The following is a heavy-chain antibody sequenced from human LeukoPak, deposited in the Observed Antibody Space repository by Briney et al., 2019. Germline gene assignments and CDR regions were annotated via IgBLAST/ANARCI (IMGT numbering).Heavy chain of an antibody. Sequence: SVKVSCKASGGTFSSYAISWVRQAPGQGLEWMGGIIPIFGTANYAQKFQGRVTITTDESTSTAYMELSSLRSEDTAVYYCARDGIAVAGTGDYWGQGTLVTVSS. CDR2: IIPIFGTA. CDR1: GGTFSSYA. V-gene: IGHV1-69*05. J-gene: IGHJ4*02. CDR3: ARDGIAVAGTGDY. D-gene: IGHD6-19*01.